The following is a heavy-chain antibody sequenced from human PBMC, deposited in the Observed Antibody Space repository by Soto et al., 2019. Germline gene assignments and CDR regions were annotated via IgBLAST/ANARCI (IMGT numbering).Heavy chain of an antibody. CDR2: INHSGST. J-gene: IGHJ5*02. Sequence: SETLSLTCAVYGGSFSGYYWSWIRQPPGKGLEWIGEINHSGSTNYNPSLKSRVTISVDTSKILFSLKLSSVTAADTAVYYCARGYCSGGSCYRGWFDPWGQGTLVTVSS. D-gene: IGHD2-15*01. V-gene: IGHV4-34*01. CDR1: GGSFSGYY. CDR3: ARGYCSGGSCYRGWFDP.